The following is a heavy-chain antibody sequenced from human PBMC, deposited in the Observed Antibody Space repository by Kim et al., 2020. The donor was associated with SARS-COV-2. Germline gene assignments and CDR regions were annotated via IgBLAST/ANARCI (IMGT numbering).Heavy chain of an antibody. J-gene: IGHJ4*02. V-gene: IGHV3-49*03. Sequence: GGSLRLSCTASGFTFGDYAMSWFRQAPGKGLEWVGFIRSKAYGGTTEYAASVKGRFTISRDDSKSIAYLQMNSLKTEDTAVYYCTRYGSGLRGNRKIDYWGQGTLVTVSS. CDR1: GFTFGDYA. D-gene: IGHD3-10*01. CDR2: IRSKAYGGTT. CDR3: TRYGSGLRGNRKIDY.